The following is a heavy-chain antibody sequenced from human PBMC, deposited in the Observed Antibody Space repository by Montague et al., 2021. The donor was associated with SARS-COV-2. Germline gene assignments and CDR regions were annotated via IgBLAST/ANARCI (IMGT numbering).Heavy chain of an antibody. Sequence: CAISGDSVSSKSVAWNGIRQSPSRGLEWLGRTYYRSKWDSDYAESVERRLVITPDTSKNQVSLQLNSVIPEDTAVYFCASSGITLTGLDAFDIWGQGTMVTVSS. D-gene: IGHD3-9*01. V-gene: IGHV6-1*01. CDR1: GDSVSSKSVA. CDR3: ASSGITLTGLDAFDI. CDR2: TYYRSKWDS. J-gene: IGHJ3*02.